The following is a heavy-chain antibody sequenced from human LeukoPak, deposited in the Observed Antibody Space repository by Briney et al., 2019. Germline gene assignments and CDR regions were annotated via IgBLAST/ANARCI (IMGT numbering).Heavy chain of an antibody. Sequence: ASVKVSCKASGYTFTGYYMHWVRQAPGRGLEWMGWINPNSGGTNYAQKFQGRVTMTRDTSISTAYMELSRLRSDDTAVYYCARSSYYDSSGSTPDYWGQGTLVTVSS. CDR3: ARSSYYDSSGSTPDY. V-gene: IGHV1-2*02. J-gene: IGHJ4*02. CDR1: GYTFTGYY. CDR2: INPNSGGT. D-gene: IGHD3-22*01.